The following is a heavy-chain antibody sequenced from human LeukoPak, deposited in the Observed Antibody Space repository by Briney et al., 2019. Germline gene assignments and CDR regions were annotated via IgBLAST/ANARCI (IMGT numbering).Heavy chain of an antibody. V-gene: IGHV3-48*03. CDR3: ARGSTSGLDF. CDR1: GFTFSTYE. J-gene: IGHJ4*02. CDR2: ISSSASTI. Sequence: PGGSLRLSYAAYGFTFSTYEMNWVRQAPGKGLEWVSYISSSASTIYYADSVKGRLTISRQNAKNLLYLQMNSLRDEDTAIYYCARGSTSGLDFWGQGTLVTVSS. D-gene: IGHD2-8*02.